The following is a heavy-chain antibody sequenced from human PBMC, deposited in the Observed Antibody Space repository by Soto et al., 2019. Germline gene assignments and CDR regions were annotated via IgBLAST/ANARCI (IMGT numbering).Heavy chain of an antibody. J-gene: IGHJ4*02. V-gene: IGHV4-59*01. D-gene: IGHD1-26*01. CDR1: GSSINDYY. Sequence: AETLSRNCTASGSSINDYYRSWIRQPPGKGLEWLGYFYYSGTTNHKPSLSGRVTISIDTSKNQFSLKLSSVTAADTAVYYCARHSGSLLYFDYWGQGTLVTVSS. CDR3: ARHSGSLLYFDY. CDR2: FYYSGTT.